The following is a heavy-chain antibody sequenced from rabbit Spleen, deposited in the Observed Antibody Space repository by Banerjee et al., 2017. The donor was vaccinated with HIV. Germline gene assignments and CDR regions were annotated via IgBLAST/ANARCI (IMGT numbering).Heavy chain of an antibody. Sequence: QEQLEESGGGLVQPEGSLTLTCTASGFSFSSYYYMCWVRQAPGKGPEWIACILITDLKTYYASWAKGRFTISKTSSTTVTLQLNSLTAADTATYFCAKDNGAAVTGNLWGPGTLVTVS. CDR1: GFSFSSYYY. CDR2: ILITDLKT. V-gene: IGHV1S45*01. D-gene: IGHD2-1*01. CDR3: AKDNGAAVTGNL. J-gene: IGHJ4*01.